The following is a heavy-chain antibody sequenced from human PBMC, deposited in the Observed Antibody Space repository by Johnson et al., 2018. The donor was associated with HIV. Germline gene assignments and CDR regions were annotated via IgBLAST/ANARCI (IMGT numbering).Heavy chain of an antibody. V-gene: IGHV3-33*08. CDR2: IRYDTSKK. Sequence: QMLLVESGGGLVQPGRSLRLSCAASGFTFDDYAMHWVRQAPGKGLEWVALIRYDTSKKYYADSVKGRFTISRDNSKNTLYLQMNSLRAEDTAVYYCASSWGNAFDIWGQGTMVTVSS. J-gene: IGHJ3*02. D-gene: IGHD7-27*01. CDR1: GFTFDDYA. CDR3: ASSWGNAFDI.